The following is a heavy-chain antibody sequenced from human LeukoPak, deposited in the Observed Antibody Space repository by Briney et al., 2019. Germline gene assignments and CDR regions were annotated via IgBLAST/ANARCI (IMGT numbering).Heavy chain of an antibody. CDR3: ARDRGYTYGHPFDY. J-gene: IGHJ4*02. D-gene: IGHD5-18*01. V-gene: IGHV3-33*08. CDR1: GFTFSSYG. Sequence: PGGSLRHSCAASGFTFSSYGMHWVRQAPGKGLEWVTLIWSDGSNKYYVDSVKGRFTISRDNSKNTLNLQMNSLRAEDTAVYYCARDRGYTYGHPFDYWGQGTLVTVSS. CDR2: IWSDGSNK.